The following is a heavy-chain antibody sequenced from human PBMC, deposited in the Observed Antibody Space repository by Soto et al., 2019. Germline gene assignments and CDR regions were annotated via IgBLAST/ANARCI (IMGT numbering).Heavy chain of an antibody. CDR3: ARRMVPLDY. V-gene: IGHV1-8*01. J-gene: IGHJ4*02. Sequence: QVQLVQSGAEVKKPGASVKVSCKASGYTFTSYDINWVRQATGQGLEWMGWMNPNSGNTGYAQKFQGRVTMTGNTSRSTADMELSSLRAEDTAVYYCARRMVPLDYWGQGTLVTVSS. CDR2: MNPNSGNT. CDR1: GYTFTSYD. D-gene: IGHD2-8*01.